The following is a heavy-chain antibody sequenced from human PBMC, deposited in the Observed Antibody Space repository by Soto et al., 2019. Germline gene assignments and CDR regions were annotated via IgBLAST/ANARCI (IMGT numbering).Heavy chain of an antibody. CDR2: IYSGGST. CDR3: ARTSSSWDFDY. J-gene: IGHJ4*02. CDR1: GFTVSSNY. V-gene: IGHV3-53*01. Sequence: EVQLVESGGGLIQPGGSLRLSCAASGFTVSSNYMSWVRQAPGKGLEWVSVIYSGGSTYYADSVKGRFTISRDNSKNTLYLQMNSLRAEDAAVYYCARTSSSWDFDYWGQGTLVTVAA. D-gene: IGHD6-13*01.